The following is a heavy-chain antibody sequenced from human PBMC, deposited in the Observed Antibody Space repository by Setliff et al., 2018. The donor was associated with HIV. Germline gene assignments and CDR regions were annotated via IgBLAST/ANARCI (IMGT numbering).Heavy chain of an antibody. Sequence: PSETLSLTCTVSGGSISSHSWTWIRQPPGQGLEWIGTIYNSGFSNYNSSLKSRVTISGDTTKNQFSLKLSSVTAADTAVYYCARAPRGSGWYPNWFDPWG. CDR2: IYNSGFS. V-gene: IGHV4-4*08. D-gene: IGHD6-19*01. CDR1: GGSISSHS. CDR3: ARAPRGSGWYPNWFDP. J-gene: IGHJ5*02.